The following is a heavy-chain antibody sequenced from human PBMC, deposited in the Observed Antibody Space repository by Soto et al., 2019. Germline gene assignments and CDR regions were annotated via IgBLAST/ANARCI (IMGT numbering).Heavy chain of an antibody. D-gene: IGHD3-9*01. CDR2: IIPMFGTA. V-gene: IGHV1-69*12. CDR1: GGTFKNYG. CDR3: AGEVGGTGLHF. Sequence: QVQLVQSVAEVKKPGSSVKVSCRTSGGTFKNYGFSWVRQAPGQGLEWMGGIIPMFGTANYGQIFQGRLTITADESTSTAYMELSSLKSEDTAVYYCAGEVGGTGLHFWGQGTLVIVSS. J-gene: IGHJ4*02.